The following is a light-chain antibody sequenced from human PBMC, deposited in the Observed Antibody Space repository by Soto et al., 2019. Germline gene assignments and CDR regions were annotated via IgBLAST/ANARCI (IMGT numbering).Light chain of an antibody. CDR1: QSVSSN. V-gene: IGKV3D-15*01. Sequence: EIVMTQSPATLSVSPGEGATLSCRASQSVSSNLAWYQQKPGQAPRLLIYGAHIRAIGIADRFRGSGSGTDFTLTISRLEPEDFAVYYCQQYHSLPRTFGQGTKVDIK. J-gene: IGKJ1*01. CDR3: QQYHSLPRT. CDR2: GAH.